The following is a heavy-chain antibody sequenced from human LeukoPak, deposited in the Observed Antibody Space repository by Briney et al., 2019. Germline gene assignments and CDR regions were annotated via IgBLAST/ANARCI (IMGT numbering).Heavy chain of an antibody. D-gene: IGHD6-19*01. CDR3: AIPLGGSSGHYFNY. Sequence: GEINHSGSTTYNPSLKSRVTISIDTSKNHFSLKLTSMTAADTAVYYCAIPLGGSSGHYFNYWGQGTLVSVSS. CDR2: INHSGST. J-gene: IGHJ4*02. V-gene: IGHV4-34*01.